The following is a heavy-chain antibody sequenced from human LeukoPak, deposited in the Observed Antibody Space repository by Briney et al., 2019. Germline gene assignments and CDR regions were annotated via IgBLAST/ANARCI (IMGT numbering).Heavy chain of an antibody. CDR1: GGSISSYY. Sequence: SETLSLTCNVSGGSISSYYWSWIRQPPGKGLEWIGYIYYSGSTNYNPSLKSRVTISVDTSKNQFSLKLSSVTAADTAVYYCARGNCGGDCYSINYYYGMDVWGQGTTVTVSS. V-gene: IGHV4-59*01. D-gene: IGHD2-21*02. CDR3: ARGNCGGDCYSINYYYGMDV. CDR2: IYYSGST. J-gene: IGHJ6*02.